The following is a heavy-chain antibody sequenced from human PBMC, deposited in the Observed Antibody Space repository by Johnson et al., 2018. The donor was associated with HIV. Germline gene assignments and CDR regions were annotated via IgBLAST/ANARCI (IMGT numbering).Heavy chain of an antibody. V-gene: IGHV3-7*01. CDR2: IKHEGIEK. CDR3: AREDYGSGSDAFDI. D-gene: IGHD3-10*01. Sequence: EVQLVESGGGLAQPGGSLRLSCAASGFSFSSYWMSWVRQAPGKGLEWVANIKHEGIEKYYVDSVKGRFTISRDNAKNSMYLQMNSLRAEDTAVYYCAREDYGSGSDAFDIWGQGTMVTVSS. CDR1: GFSFSSYW. J-gene: IGHJ3*02.